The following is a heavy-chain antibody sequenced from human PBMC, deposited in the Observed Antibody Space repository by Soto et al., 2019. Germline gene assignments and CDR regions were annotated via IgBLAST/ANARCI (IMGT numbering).Heavy chain of an antibody. V-gene: IGHV3-30-3*01. CDR1: GFTFSSYA. CDR2: ISYDGSNK. Sequence: GSLVPACSASGFTFSSYAMHGVRQAPGKGLEWVAVISYDGSNKYYADSVKGRFTISRDNSKNTLYLQMNSLRAEDTAVYYCASLEPHDAFDIWGQGTMVTV. CDR3: ASLEPHDAFDI. J-gene: IGHJ3*02. D-gene: IGHD1-1*01.